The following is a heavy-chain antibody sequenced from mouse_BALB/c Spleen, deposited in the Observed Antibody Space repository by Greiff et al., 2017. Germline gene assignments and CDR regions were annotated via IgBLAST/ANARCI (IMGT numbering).Heavy chain of an antibody. CDR1: GYTFTDYA. V-gene: IGHV1S137*01. D-gene: IGHD1-1*01. CDR3: AKGGGSSLFDY. J-gene: IGHJ2*01. CDR2: ISTYYGDA. Sequence: VQLQQSGAELVRPGVSVKISCKGSGYTFTDYAMHWVKQSHAKSLEWIGVISTYYGDASYNQKFKGKATMTVDKSSSTAYMELARLTSEDSAIYYCAKGGGSSLFDYWGQGTTLTVSS.